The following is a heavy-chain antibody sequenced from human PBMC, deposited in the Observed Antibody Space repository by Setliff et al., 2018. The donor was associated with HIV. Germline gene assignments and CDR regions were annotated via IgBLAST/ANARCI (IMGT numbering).Heavy chain of an antibody. D-gene: IGHD3-16*01. CDR1: GLNFNNAW. CDR3: TTDRFV. CDR2: IKRKSDGGTA. V-gene: IGHV3-15*01. Sequence: PGGSLRLSCAVSGLNFNNAWMSWVRQAPGKGLEWVGRIKRKSDGGTADYAAPVKGRFTISRDDSKNTLYLEMNNLKTEDTAVYYCTTDRFVWGQGTLVTVPQ. J-gene: IGHJ4*02.